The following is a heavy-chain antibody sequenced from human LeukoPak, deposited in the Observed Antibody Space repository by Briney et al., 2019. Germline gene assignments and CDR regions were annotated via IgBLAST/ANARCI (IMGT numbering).Heavy chain of an antibody. V-gene: IGHV1-69*04. D-gene: IGHD3-10*01. J-gene: IGHJ5*02. CDR1: GGTFSNYA. CDR2: VIPILGIA. CDR3: ARAYGSGIGWFDP. Sequence: SVKVSCKASGGTFSNYAISWVRQAPGQGLEWMGRVIPILGIANYAQKFQGRVTMTTDTSTSTAYMELRSLRSDDTAVYYCARAYGSGIGWFDPWGQGTLVTVSS.